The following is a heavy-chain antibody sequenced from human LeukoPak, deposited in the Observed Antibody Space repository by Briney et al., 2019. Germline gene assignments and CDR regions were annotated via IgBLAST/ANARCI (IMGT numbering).Heavy chain of an antibody. J-gene: IGHJ4*02. Sequence: GGSLRLSCAASGFTFSTYAMHWVRQAPGEGLEWVANIKKDGSEKYYVDSVKGRFTISRDNAKTSLYLQMNSLRAEDTAVYYCARHLSGVTGYTYGRGIDYWGQGTLVSVSS. V-gene: IGHV3-7*01. CDR3: ARHLSGVTGYTYGRGIDY. D-gene: IGHD5-18*01. CDR1: GFTFSTYA. CDR2: IKKDGSEK.